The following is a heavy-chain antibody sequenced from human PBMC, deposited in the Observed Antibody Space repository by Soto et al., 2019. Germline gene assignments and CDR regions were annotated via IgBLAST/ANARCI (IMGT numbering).Heavy chain of an antibody. D-gene: IGHD3-9*01. J-gene: IGHJ6*02. CDR2: IIPDFVPA. Sequence: QVQLVQSGAEVKKPGSSVKVSCKASGDSFNNDGVNWVRQAPGQGLEWVGGIIPDFVPAKYPQKFQGRATITADTPTITVFMELLSLTSDDTAIYYCARGALLDWHNYFALDVWGQGPSVTVSS. V-gene: IGHV1-69*06. CDR1: GDSFNNDG. CDR3: ARGALLDWHNYFALDV.